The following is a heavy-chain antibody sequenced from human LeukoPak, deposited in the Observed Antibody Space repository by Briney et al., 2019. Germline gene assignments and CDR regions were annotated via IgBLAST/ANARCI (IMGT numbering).Heavy chain of an antibody. CDR3: ARGARYDYVWGSYPPGLYFDY. Sequence: PGGSLRPSCAASGFTFDDYGMSWVRQAPGKGLVWVSRINSDGSSTSYADSVKGRFTISRDNAKNTLYLQMNSLRAEDTAVYYCARGARYDYVWGSYPPGLYFDYWGQGTLVTVSS. J-gene: IGHJ4*02. CDR1: GFTFDDYG. V-gene: IGHV3-74*01. CDR2: INSDGSST. D-gene: IGHD3-16*02.